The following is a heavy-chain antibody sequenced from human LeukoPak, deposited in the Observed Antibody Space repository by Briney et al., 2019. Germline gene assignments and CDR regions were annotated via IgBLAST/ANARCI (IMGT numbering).Heavy chain of an antibody. J-gene: IGHJ3*01. Sequence: GRSLRLSCAVAAFTFSDHYMTWIRHAPGEGLDWLSYISSIGITIYYVDTVKGRFTIARDNANNSLYLQMNSLRAEDTDVYYCASVLMVRGTSHAFDFWGRGTMVTVSS. V-gene: IGHV3-11*04. CDR2: ISSIGITI. CDR1: AFTFSDHY. D-gene: IGHD3-10*01. CDR3: ASVLMVRGTSHAFDF.